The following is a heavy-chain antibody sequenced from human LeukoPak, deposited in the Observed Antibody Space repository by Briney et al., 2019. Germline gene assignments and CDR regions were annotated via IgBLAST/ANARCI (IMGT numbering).Heavy chain of an antibody. V-gene: IGHV4-38-2*02. J-gene: IGHJ5*02. CDR2: IYHSGST. D-gene: IGHD3-9*01. CDR3: ARGAKLRYFDWLLYPNCWFDP. CDR1: GYSISSGFY. Sequence: SETLSLTCTVSGYSISSGFYWGWIRQPPGKGLEWIGSIYHSGSTNYNPSLKSRVTISVDTSKNQFSLKLSSVTAADTAVYYCARGAKLRYFDWLLYPNCWFDPWGQGTLVTVSS.